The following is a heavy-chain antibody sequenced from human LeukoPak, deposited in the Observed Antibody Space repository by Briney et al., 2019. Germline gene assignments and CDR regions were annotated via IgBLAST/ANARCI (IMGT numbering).Heavy chain of an antibody. V-gene: IGHV3-74*01. CDR1: GFPFSTYW. CDR3: ARGEWFGELHIDY. J-gene: IGHJ4*02. CDR2: INNDGSST. D-gene: IGHD3-10*01. Sequence: PGGSLRLSCAASGFPFSTYWMHWVRQAPGKGLVWVSRINNDGSSTTYADSVKGRFTISRDNAKNTLYLQMDSLRAEDTAVYYCARGEWFGELHIDYWGQGTLVTVSS.